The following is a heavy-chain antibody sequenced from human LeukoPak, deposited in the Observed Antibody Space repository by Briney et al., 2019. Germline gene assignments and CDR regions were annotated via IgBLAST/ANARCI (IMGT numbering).Heavy chain of an antibody. D-gene: IGHD6-19*01. J-gene: IGHJ5*02. V-gene: IGHV3-21*01. Sequence: PGGSLRLSCAASEFTFSSYWMSWVRQAPGKGLEWVSSISSSSNYIYYADSVKGRFTISRDNAKNSLYLQMNSLRAEDTAVYYCARDPSSGWYLKGWFDPWGQGTLVTVSS. CDR3: ARDPSSGWYLKGWFDP. CDR1: EFTFSSYW. CDR2: ISSSSNYI.